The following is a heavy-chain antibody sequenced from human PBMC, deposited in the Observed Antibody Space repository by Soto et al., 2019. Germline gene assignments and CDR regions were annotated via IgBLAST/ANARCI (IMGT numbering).Heavy chain of an antibody. J-gene: IGHJ4*02. CDR2: ISSSGGDT. D-gene: IGHD3-22*01. CDR3: AKAYYYDSSGYYVFDY. Sequence: PGGSLRLSCAASGFTFSTYPMTWVRQAPGKGLDWVSAISSSGGDTYYADSVKGRFTISRDNSKNTLYLQMNSLRAEDTAVYYCAKAYYYDSSGYYVFDYWGQGTLDTVSS. V-gene: IGHV3-23*01. CDR1: GFTFSTYP.